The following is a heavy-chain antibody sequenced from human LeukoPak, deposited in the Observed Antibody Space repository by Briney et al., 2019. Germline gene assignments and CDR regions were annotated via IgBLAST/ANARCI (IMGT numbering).Heavy chain of an antibody. CDR3: AASPYYGSGSYYEAPFDY. CDR1: GGSISSSSSY. J-gene: IGHJ4*02. D-gene: IGHD3-10*01. V-gene: IGHV4-39*07. CDR2: IYYSGTT. Sequence: SETLSLTCTVSGGSISSSSSYWGWIRQPPGKGLEWIGSIYYSGTTYYNPSLKSRVTISVDTSKNQFSLKLSSVTAADTAVYYCAASPYYGSGSYYEAPFDYWGQGTLVTVSS.